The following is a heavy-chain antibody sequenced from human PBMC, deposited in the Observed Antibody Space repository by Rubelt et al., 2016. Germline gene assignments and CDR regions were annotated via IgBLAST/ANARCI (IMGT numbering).Heavy chain of an antibody. Sequence: QVQLVQSGAEVKKPGASVKVSCKASGYTFTSYGISWVRQAPGQGLEWMGWISAYNGNTNYEQKPQGRGTMTTDTSTSTAYMELRSRRSDDTAVYYWARDSGSPRGGGHDYWGQGTLVTVSS. CDR3: ARDSGSPRGGGHDY. J-gene: IGHJ4*02. V-gene: IGHV1-18*01. CDR1: GYTFTSYG. D-gene: IGHD1-26*01. CDR2: ISAYNGNT.